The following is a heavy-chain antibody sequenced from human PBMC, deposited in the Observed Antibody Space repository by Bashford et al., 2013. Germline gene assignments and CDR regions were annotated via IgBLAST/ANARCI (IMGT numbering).Heavy chain of an antibody. J-gene: IGHJ4*02. CDR3: ARHGHYDILTTRN. Sequence: SETLSLTCTVSGGSISSSSYYWGWIRQPPGKGLEWIGSIYYSGSTYYNPSLKSRVTISVDTSKNQFSLKLSSVTAADTAVYYCARHGHYDILTTRNWGQGTLVTVSS. CDR2: IYYSGST. D-gene: IGHD3-9*01. V-gene: IGHV4-39*01. CDR1: GGSISSSSYY.